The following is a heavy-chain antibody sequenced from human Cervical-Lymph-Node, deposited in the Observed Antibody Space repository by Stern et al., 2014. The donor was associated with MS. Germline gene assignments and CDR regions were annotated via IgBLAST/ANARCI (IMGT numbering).Heavy chain of an antibody. V-gene: IGHV2-5*02. CDR2: IYWDNDK. CDR1: GFSLNTSGIH. D-gene: IGHD2-15*01. Sequence: QVTLKESGPTLVKPTQTLTLTCTFSGFSLNTSGIHVGWIRQPPGKALEWLAVIYWDNDKRYSPSLKSRLTITKDTSKTQVVLTMTNMDPMDTATYYCARPDCSGGRCFDYWGQGTQVTVSS. CDR3: ARPDCSGGRCFDY. J-gene: IGHJ4*02.